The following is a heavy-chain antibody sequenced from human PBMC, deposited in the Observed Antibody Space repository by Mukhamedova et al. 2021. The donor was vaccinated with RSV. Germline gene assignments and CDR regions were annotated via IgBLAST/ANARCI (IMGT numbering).Heavy chain of an antibody. D-gene: IGHD3-3*01. Sequence: AEYMGGRFTISRDNAKSSLYLHMNSLRAEDTAVYYCARGRFLGDYWGQGTLVTVSS. J-gene: IGHJ4*02. CDR3: ARGRFLGDY. V-gene: IGHV3-48*03.